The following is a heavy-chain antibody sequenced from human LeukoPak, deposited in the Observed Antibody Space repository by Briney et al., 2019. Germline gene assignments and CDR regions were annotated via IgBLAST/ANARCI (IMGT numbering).Heavy chain of an antibody. CDR3: ARDPPNYDFWSGHKDRYGMDV. CDR2: INPSGGST. J-gene: IGHJ6*02. D-gene: IGHD3-3*01. Sequence: ASVKVSCKASGYTFTSYYMHWVRQAPGQGLEWMGIINPSGGSTSYAQKFQGRVTMTRDTSTSTVYMELSSLRSEDTAVYYCARDPPNYDFWSGHKDRYGMDVWGQGTTVTVSS. CDR1: GYTFTSYY. V-gene: IGHV1-46*01.